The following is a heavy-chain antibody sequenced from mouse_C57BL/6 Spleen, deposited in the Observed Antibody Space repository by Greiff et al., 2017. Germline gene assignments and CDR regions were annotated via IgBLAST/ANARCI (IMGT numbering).Heavy chain of an antibody. J-gene: IGHJ1*03. CDR3: ARKGFTTVPYFDV. CDR1: GYTFTSYD. CDR2: IYPRDGST. D-gene: IGHD1-1*01. V-gene: IGHV1-85*01. Sequence: VQLQESGPELVKPGASVKLSCKASGYTFTSYDINWVKQRPGQGLEWIGWIYPRDGSTKYNEKFKGKATLTVDTSSSTAYMELHGLTSEDSAVYFYARKGFTTVPYFDVWGTGTTVTVSS.